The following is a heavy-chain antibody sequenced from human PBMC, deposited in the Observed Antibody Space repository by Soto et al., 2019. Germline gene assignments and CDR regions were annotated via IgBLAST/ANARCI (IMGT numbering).Heavy chain of an antibody. V-gene: IGHV4-34*01. CDR1: GGFVTSGSYY. D-gene: IGHD2-21*02. Sequence: QVQLQQWGAGLLKPSETLSLTCAVYGGFVTSGSYYWSWIRQPPGKGLEWIGEMSHSGGAHFHPSLNSRVTISVDTSKNQFTLKMSSVTAADTALYYCARVERVTATTVVDAFDIWGQGTMGTVSS. J-gene: IGHJ3*02. CDR3: ARVERVTATTVVDAFDI. CDR2: MSHSGGA.